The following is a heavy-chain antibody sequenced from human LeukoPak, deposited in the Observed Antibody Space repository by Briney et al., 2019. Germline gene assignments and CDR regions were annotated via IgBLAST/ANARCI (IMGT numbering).Heavy chain of an antibody. J-gene: IGHJ4*02. CDR3: AREGPVAGNFDY. D-gene: IGHD6-19*01. CDR2: ISGGSGST. V-gene: IGHV3-23*01. Sequence: QPGGSLRLSCAASGFTFSSYSMNWVRQAPGKGLEWVSSISGGSGSTYYADSVKGRFTISRDNSKNTLYLEMNSLRAEDTAVYYCAREGPVAGNFDYWGQGTLATVSS. CDR1: GFTFSSYS.